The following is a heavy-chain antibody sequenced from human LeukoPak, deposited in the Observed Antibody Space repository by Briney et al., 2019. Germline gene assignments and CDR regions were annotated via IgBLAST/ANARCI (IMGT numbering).Heavy chain of an antibody. CDR1: GGSISSGGYY. CDR3: ARDRYSYGQGY. J-gene: IGHJ4*02. V-gene: IGHV4-30-2*01. Sequence: PSETLSLTCTVSGGSISSGGYYWSWIRQPPGKGLEWIGYIYHSGSTYYNPSLKSRVTISVDRSKNQFSLKLSSVTAADTAVYYCARDRYSYGQGYWGQGTLVTVSS. CDR2: IYHSGST. D-gene: IGHD5-18*01.